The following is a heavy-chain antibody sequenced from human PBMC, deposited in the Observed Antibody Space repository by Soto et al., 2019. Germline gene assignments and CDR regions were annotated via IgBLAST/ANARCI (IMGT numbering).Heavy chain of an antibody. D-gene: IGHD3-16*01. V-gene: IGHV4-38-2*01. CDR1: SFSISSGYY. CDR2: IYHSGST. Sequence: SETLSLTCAVSSFSISSGYYWGWVRQPPGKGLEWIGSIYHSGSTYYNPSLKSRVTISVDTSKNQFSLKLSSVTAADTAVYYCARPHKDSHYDYVWGSYGGGMDVWGQGTTVTVSS. CDR3: ARPHKDSHYDYVWGSYGGGMDV. J-gene: IGHJ6*02.